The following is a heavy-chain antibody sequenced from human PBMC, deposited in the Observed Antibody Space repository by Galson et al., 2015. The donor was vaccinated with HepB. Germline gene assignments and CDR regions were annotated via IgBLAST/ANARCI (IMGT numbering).Heavy chain of an antibody. V-gene: IGHV3-23*01. J-gene: IGHJ4*02. CDR3: ATTVVPSI. CDR2: IGGDGENT. Sequence: SLRLSCAAFGFTFSPYAMTWVRQAPGRGLEWVSTIGGDGENTYYAASVKGRFTISRDNPRNTLYLRMNTLRAEDTAIYYCATTVVPSIWGQGTLVTVSS. D-gene: IGHD4-23*01. CDR1: GFTFSPYA.